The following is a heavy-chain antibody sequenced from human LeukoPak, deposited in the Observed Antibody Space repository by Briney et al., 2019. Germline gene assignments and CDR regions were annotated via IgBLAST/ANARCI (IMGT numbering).Heavy chain of an antibody. CDR3: ARGPRYYDILIGYRTCSFDL. CDR2: INHSGST. D-gene: IGHD3-9*01. V-gene: IGHV4-34*01. CDR1: GGSFSGYY. Sequence: PSETLSLTCAVYGGSFSGYYWSWIRQPPGKGLEWTGEINHSGSTNYNPSLKSRVTISVDTSKNQFSLKLSSVTSADTAVYYGARGPRYYDILIGYRTCSFDLWGRGTLVTVSS. J-gene: IGHJ2*01.